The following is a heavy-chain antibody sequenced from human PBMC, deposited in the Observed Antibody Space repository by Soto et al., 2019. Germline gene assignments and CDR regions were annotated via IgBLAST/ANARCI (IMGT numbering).Heavy chain of an antibody. D-gene: IGHD3-16*01. V-gene: IGHV4-31*03. CDR3: ARLMFTCGGDVGQHGYFDY. Sequence: QVQLQESGPGLVKPSETLSLTCTVSGGSISSGGYYWIWIRQHPGKGLEWIGYIYYSGSTYYNPSRTSRVTTSVDTSKIQLAPTLSSLTAADTSVYSGARLMFTCGGDVGQHGYFDYWGQGTLVTVSS. CDR2: IYYSGST. J-gene: IGHJ4*02. CDR1: GGSISSGGYY.